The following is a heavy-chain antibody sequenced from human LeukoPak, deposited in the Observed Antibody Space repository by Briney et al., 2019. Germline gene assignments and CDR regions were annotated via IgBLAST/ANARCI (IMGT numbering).Heavy chain of an antibody. CDR2: IYYSGST. Sequence: SQTLSLTCTVSGGSISSGDYYWSWIRQPPGKGLEWIGYIYYSGSTYYNPSLKSRVTISVDTSKNQFSLKLSSVTAADTAVYYCATRTRPRYYYMDVWDKGTTVTVSS. CDR3: ATRTRPRYYYMDV. J-gene: IGHJ6*03. V-gene: IGHV4-30-4*08. D-gene: IGHD2-2*01. CDR1: GGSISSGDYY.